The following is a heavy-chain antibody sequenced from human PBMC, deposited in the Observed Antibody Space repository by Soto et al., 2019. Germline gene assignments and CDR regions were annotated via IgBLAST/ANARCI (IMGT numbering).Heavy chain of an antibody. D-gene: IGHD3-3*01. Sequence: ASETLSLTCTVSGGSISSSSYYWGWIRQPPGKGLEWIGSIYYSGSTYYNPSLKSRVTISVDTSKNQFSLKLSSVTAADTAVYYCARQSKGYYDFWSGENWFDPWGQGTLVTVSS. CDR1: GGSISSSSYY. V-gene: IGHV4-39*01. J-gene: IGHJ5*02. CDR3: ARQSKGYYDFWSGENWFDP. CDR2: IYYSGST.